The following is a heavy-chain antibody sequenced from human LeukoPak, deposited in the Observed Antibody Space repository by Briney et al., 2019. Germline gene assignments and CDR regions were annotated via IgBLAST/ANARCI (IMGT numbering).Heavy chain of an antibody. V-gene: IGHV3-74*01. CDR1: GFTFSSYW. CDR3: ARTFGEQFPFDY. J-gene: IGHJ4*02. D-gene: IGHD3-10*01. Sequence: GGSLRLSCAASGFTFSSYWMHWVRQAPGKGLVWVSRVNSDGSSTSYADSVKGRFTISRGNAKNTLYLQMNSLRAEDTAVYYCARTFGEQFPFDYWGQGTLVTVSS. CDR2: VNSDGSST.